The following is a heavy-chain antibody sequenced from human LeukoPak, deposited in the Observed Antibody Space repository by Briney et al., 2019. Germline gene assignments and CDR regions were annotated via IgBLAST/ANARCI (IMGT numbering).Heavy chain of an antibody. Sequence: PSESLSLTCTVSGASVSSYYWSWIRQPPGKGPEWLGYFSYSGSTNYNPSLKSRVTISVDTSKNQFSLNLSSVTAADTAVYYCARGPLDSGYTYFDYWGQGTLVSVAS. J-gene: IGHJ4*02. CDR3: ARGPLDSGYTYFDY. V-gene: IGHV4-59*02. D-gene: IGHD5-12*01. CDR2: FSYSGST. CDR1: GASVSSYY.